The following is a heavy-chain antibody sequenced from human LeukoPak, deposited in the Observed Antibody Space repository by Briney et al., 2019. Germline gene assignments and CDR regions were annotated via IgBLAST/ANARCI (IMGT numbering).Heavy chain of an antibody. D-gene: IGHD6-6*01. Sequence: GASVKVSCKASGYTFTNYHIHWVRQAPAQGLEWMGVINPSGGSTDYAQKFQDRVTMTRDTSTSTVYMELSSLRSEDTAVYYCARDSTPIAARSLTGYWGQGTLVTVSS. CDR3: ARDSTPIAARSLTGY. V-gene: IGHV1-46*01. CDR1: GYTFTNYH. J-gene: IGHJ4*02. CDR2: INPSGGST.